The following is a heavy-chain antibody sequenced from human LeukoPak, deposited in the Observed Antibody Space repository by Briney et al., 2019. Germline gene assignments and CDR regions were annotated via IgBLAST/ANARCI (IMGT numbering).Heavy chain of an antibody. V-gene: IGHV3-33*06. CDR3: ANNFDY. CDR2: IWHDGSNK. Sequence: GGSLRLSCATSGFTFSNYGMHWVRQAPGKGLEWVAVIWHDGSNKYYADSVKGRFIISRDNPKNTLYLQMNSLRVEDTAVYYCANNFDYWGQGTLVTVSS. CDR1: GFTFSNYG. J-gene: IGHJ4*02.